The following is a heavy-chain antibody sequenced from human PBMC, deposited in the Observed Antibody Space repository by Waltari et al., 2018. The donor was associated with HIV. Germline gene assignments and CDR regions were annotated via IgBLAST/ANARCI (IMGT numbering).Heavy chain of an antibody. CDR2: CHRYGSST. V-gene: IGHV3-74*01. Sequence: EVQLVESGGGLVQPGGSLRLSCAASGFTFRSYWMHWVRHAQGKGLVWVARCHRYGSSTSCADFVKGRFTISRDNAKNTLYLEMNSLRAEDTAVYYCARREATVVRGVYYYGMDVWGQGTTVTVSS. D-gene: IGHD3-10*01. CDR1: GFTFRSYW. CDR3: ARREATVVRGVYYYGMDV. J-gene: IGHJ6*02.